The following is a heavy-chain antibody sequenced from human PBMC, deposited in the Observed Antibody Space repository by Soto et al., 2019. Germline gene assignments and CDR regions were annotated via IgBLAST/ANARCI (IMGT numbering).Heavy chain of an antibody. V-gene: IGHV1-69*13. CDR1: GGTFSSYA. J-gene: IGHJ6*02. CDR2: IIPIFGTA. D-gene: IGHD6-19*01. CDR3: ARADGRLDSYHYYYYGMDV. Sequence: GASVKVSCKASGGTFSSYAISWVRQAPGQGLEWMGGIIPIFGTANYAQKFQGRVTITADESTSTAYMELSSLRSEDTAVYYCARADGRLDSYHYYYYGMDVWGQGTTVTVS.